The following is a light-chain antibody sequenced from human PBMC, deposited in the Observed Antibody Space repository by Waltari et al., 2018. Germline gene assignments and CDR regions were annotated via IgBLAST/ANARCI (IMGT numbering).Light chain of an antibody. CDR1: QDISNY. J-gene: IGKJ3*01. CDR3: QRYDNLPIFA. CDR2: DAS. V-gene: IGKV1-33*01. Sequence: DIQMIQSPSALSAFVGDRVIMTCQASQDISNYLNWYQQKPGKAPKLLIRDASNLETGVPTRFSGSQSRTDFTLTISSLQPEDVGTYYCQRYDNLPIFAFGPGTKVEIK.